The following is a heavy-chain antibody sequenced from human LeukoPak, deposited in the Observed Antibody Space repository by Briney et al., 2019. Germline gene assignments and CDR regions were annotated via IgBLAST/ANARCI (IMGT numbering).Heavy chain of an antibody. CDR3: TSCSFDSSGYYYG. J-gene: IGHJ4*02. Sequence: PGGSLRLSCVASGFMFNSYTMNWVRQAPGKGLEWVSSISGSSSDIFYADAVRGRFTISRDNAKNSVFLQMNSLRDGDTATYYCTSCSFDSSGYYYGWGQGTLVTVSS. CDR2: ISGSSSDI. V-gene: IGHV3-48*02. CDR1: GFMFNSYT. D-gene: IGHD3-22*01.